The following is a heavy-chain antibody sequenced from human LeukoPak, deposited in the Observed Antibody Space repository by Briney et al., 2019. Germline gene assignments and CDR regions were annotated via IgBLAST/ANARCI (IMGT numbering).Heavy chain of an antibody. CDR2: IIPIFGTA. J-gene: IGHJ4*02. D-gene: IGHD3-22*01. V-gene: IGHV1-69*06. CDR3: ARSGDSSGYYYV. CDR1: GGTFSSYA. Sequence: SVKVSCKASGGTFSSYAISWVRQAPGQGLEWMGGIIPIFGTANYAQKFQGRVTITADKSTSTAYMELSSLRSEDTAVYYCARSGDSSGYYYVWAQGTLVTVSS.